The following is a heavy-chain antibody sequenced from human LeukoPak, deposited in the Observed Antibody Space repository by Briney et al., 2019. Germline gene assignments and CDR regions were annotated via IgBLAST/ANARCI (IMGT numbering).Heavy chain of an antibody. CDR3: AADEGVSSSWYYFDY. Sequence: ASVKVSCKASGYTFTGYYMHWVRQAPGQGLEWMGWINPNSGGTNYAQKFQGRVTMTRDTSISTAYMELSRLRSDDTAVYYCAADEGVSSSWYYFDYWGQGTLVTVSS. V-gene: IGHV1-2*02. CDR1: GYTFTGYY. D-gene: IGHD6-13*01. CDR2: INPNSGGT. J-gene: IGHJ4*02.